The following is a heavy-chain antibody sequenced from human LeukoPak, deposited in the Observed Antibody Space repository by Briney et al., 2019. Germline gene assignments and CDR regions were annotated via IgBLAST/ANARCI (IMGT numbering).Heavy chain of an antibody. V-gene: IGHV3-43*01. Sequence: PGGSLRLSCAASGFIFDDYTMHWVRQAPGKGLEWVSLISWDGGRTYYADSVMGRFTISRDNSKNSLYLQMNCLRTEDTALYYCVKVGRGSLAFDYWGQGTLVTVSS. CDR2: ISWDGGRT. J-gene: IGHJ4*02. CDR1: GFIFDDYT. CDR3: VKVGRGSLAFDY. D-gene: IGHD3-16*01.